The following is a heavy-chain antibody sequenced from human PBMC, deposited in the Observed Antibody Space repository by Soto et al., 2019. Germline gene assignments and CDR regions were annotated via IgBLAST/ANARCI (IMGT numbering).Heavy chain of an antibody. V-gene: IGHV1-8*01. Sequence: GASVKVSCKASVYTFTSYDINWVRQATGQGLEWMGWMNPNSGNTGYAQKFQGRVTMTRNTSISTAYMELSSLRSEDAAVYYCATYYYDSSGPGEAFDIWGQGTMVTVSS. CDR1: VYTFTSYD. D-gene: IGHD3-22*01. CDR2: MNPNSGNT. J-gene: IGHJ3*02. CDR3: ATYYYDSSGPGEAFDI.